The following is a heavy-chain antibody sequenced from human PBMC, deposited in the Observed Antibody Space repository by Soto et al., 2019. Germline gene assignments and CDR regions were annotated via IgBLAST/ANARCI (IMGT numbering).Heavy chain of an antibody. Sequence: GASVKVSCKASGGTFSSYAISWVRQAPGQGLEWMGGIIPIFGTANYAQKFQGRVTITADESTSTAYMELSSLRSEDTAVYYCARTSDEITGTTFRFDPWGQGTLVTVSS. CDR1: GGTFSSYA. D-gene: IGHD1-7*01. J-gene: IGHJ5*02. V-gene: IGHV1-69*13. CDR3: ARTSDEITGTTFRFDP. CDR2: IIPIFGTA.